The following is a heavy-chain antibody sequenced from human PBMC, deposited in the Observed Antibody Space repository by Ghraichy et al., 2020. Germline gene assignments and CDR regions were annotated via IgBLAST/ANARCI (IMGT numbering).Heavy chain of an antibody. CDR2: IWYDGSNN. CDR1: GFIVSNYG. J-gene: IGHJ4*02. CDR3: ARDIWFGDQYFFHH. D-gene: IGHD3-10*01. V-gene: IGHV3-33*01. Sequence: GESLNISCAASGFIVSNYGIHWVRQAPGKGLGWVAVIWYDGSNNYYADSVKGRFTIARDNPKSTLYLQMNSMRAEDTAVYYCARDIWFGDQYFFHHWGQGTMVTVSS.